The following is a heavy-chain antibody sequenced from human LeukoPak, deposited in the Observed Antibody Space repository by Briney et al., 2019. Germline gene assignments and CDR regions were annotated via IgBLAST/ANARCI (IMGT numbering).Heavy chain of an antibody. V-gene: IGHV4-34*01. J-gene: IGHJ5*02. CDR2: INHSGST. CDR1: GGSFSGYY. D-gene: IGHD3-16*01. CDR3: ARASFWESPINWFDP. Sequence: PSETLSLTCAVYGGSFSGYYWSWVRQPPGKGLEWVGEINHSGSTNYNPSLKSRVTISVDTYKNQFSLKLSSVTAADTAVYYCARASFWESPINWFDPWGQGTLVSVSS.